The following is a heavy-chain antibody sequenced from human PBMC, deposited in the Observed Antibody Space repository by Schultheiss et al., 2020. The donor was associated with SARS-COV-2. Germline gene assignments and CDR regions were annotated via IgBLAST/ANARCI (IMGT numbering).Heavy chain of an antibody. J-gene: IGHJ6*02. D-gene: IGHD6-19*01. Sequence: ASVKVSCKASGGTFSSYGISWVRQAPGQGLEWMGWISAYNGNTNYAQKLQGRVTMTTDTSTSTAYMELRSLRSDDTAVYYCAKDGPSSGWPAEDYYYGMDVWGQGTTVTVSS. V-gene: IGHV1-18*01. CDR1: GGTFSSYG. CDR3: AKDGPSSGWPAEDYYYGMDV. CDR2: ISAYNGNT.